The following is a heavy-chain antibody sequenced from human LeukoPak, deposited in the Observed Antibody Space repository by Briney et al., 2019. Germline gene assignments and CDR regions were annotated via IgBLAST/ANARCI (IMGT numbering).Heavy chain of an antibody. Sequence: NSSETLSLTCGVFGVSINDYYWSWIRQSPGKGLEWIGEISRTEGTRYNPSLESRVTMSVGTSENQLSLKLIFVTAADTAVYYCARIRCGHSGSVCYNHWGLGTLVTVSS. CDR2: ISRTEGT. V-gene: IGHV4-34*01. D-gene: IGHD3-9*01. J-gene: IGHJ1*01. CDR1: GVSINDYY. CDR3: ARIRCGHSGSVCYNH.